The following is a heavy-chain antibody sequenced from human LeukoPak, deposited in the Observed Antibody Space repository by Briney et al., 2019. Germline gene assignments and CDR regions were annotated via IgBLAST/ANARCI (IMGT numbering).Heavy chain of an antibody. J-gene: IGHJ4*02. D-gene: IGHD4-17*01. CDR3: ARQTGYGNGFDY. CDR2: IYYSGST. CDR1: GGSISSSSYY. V-gene: IGHV4-39*01. Sequence: AETLSLTCTVSGGSISSSSYYWGRIPQPPGQGLVWIGSIYYSGSTYYNPSLKSRVTISVDTSKNQFPLKLRPVPAPATAVYYCARQTGYGNGFDYWGQGTLVTVSS.